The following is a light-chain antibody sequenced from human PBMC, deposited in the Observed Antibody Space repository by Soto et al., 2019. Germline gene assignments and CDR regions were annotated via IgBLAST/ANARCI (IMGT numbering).Light chain of an antibody. CDR2: TPS. CDR3: HDYNSAPR. V-gene: IGKV1-27*01. Sequence: DIQMTQSPSSLSPSVRDRVTNTCRASQGISNYLAWYQKILGKVPNLLIFTPSTLQSGVPSRFSGSGSGTDFTLSISSLHPEDVAGYDCHDYNSAPRVGQGTKVDIK. J-gene: IGKJ1*01. CDR1: QGISNY.